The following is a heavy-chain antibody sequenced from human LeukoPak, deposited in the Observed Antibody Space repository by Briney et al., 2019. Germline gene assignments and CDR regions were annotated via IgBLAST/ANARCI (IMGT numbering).Heavy chain of an antibody. CDR2: ISGSGGST. D-gene: IGHD6-19*01. CDR1: GFTFSSYA. V-gene: IGHV3-23*01. CDR3: ATYDSGWYNY. J-gene: IGHJ4*02. Sequence: GGSLRLSCAASGFTFSSYAMSEVAQAPGKGLEWVSAISGSGGSTYYADSVKGRFTISRDNSKNTLYLQMNSLRAEDTAVYCCATYDSGWYNYWGQGTLVTVSS.